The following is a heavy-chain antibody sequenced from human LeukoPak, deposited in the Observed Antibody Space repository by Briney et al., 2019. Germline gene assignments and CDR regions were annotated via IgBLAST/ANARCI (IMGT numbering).Heavy chain of an antibody. Sequence: PGGSLRPSCAASGFTFSSFAMSWVRQAPGKGLEWVSAISTSGGSTYYADSVKGRFTISRDNSKNTLNLQMNSLRAEDTAVYYCAKRGTSLRAVDHWGQGTLVTVSS. V-gene: IGHV3-23*01. CDR2: ISTSGGST. CDR3: AKRGTSLRAVDH. CDR1: GFTFSSFA. J-gene: IGHJ4*02. D-gene: IGHD4-17*01.